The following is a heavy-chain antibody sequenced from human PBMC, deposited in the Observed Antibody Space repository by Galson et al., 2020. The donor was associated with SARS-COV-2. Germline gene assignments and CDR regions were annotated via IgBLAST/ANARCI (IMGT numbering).Heavy chain of an antibody. J-gene: IGHJ3*02. D-gene: IGHD2-2*01. V-gene: IGHV4-59*13. CDR1: GGSISSYY. Sequence: SETLSLTCTVSGGSISSYYWSWIRQPPGKGLEWIGYIYYSGSTNYNPSLKSRVTISVDTSKNQFSLKLSSVTAADTAVYYCARAGCSSTSCPSAFDIWGQGTMVTVSS. CDR3: ARAGCSSTSCPSAFDI. CDR2: IYYSGST.